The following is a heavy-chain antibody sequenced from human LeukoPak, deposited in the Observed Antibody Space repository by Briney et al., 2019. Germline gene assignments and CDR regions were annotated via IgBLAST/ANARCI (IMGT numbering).Heavy chain of an antibody. J-gene: IGHJ4*02. D-gene: IGHD6-6*01. CDR2: INHSGST. CDR3: ARGMAGKQLVLQVYYFDY. CDR1: GGSFSGYY. V-gene: IGHV4-34*01. Sequence: PSETLSLTCAVYGGSFSGYYWSWIRQPPGKGLEWIGEINHSGSTNYNPSLKSRVTISVDTSKNQFSLKLSSVTAADTAVYYCARGMAGKQLVLQVYYFDYWGQGTLVTVSS.